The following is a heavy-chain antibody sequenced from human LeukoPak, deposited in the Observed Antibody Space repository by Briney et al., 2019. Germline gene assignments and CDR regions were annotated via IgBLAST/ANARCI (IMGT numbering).Heavy chain of an antibody. CDR3: ARAAREVLRFLEWLSPAAFDI. CDR2: IYYSGST. Sequence: SETLSLTCTVSGGSISSYYWSWIRQPPGKGLVWIGYIYYSGSTNYNPSLKSRVTISVDTSKNQFSLKLSSVTAADTAVYYCARAAREVLRFLEWLSPAAFDIWGQGTMVTVSS. J-gene: IGHJ3*02. V-gene: IGHV4-59*01. D-gene: IGHD3-3*01. CDR1: GGSISSYY.